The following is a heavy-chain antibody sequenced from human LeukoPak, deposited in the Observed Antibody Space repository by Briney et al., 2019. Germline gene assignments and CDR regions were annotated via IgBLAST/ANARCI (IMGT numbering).Heavy chain of an antibody. CDR2: ITSSGSTI. Sequence: PGGSLRLSCAASGFTFSTYEMSWVRQAPGKGLEWVSFITSSGSTIYYADSVKGRFTISRDNAKNSLFLQMNSLRAEDTAVYYCAREPRISPGYFYGLDVWGQGTTVTVSS. J-gene: IGHJ6*02. V-gene: IGHV3-48*03. CDR1: GFTFSTYE. CDR3: AREPRISPGYFYGLDV. D-gene: IGHD2-15*01.